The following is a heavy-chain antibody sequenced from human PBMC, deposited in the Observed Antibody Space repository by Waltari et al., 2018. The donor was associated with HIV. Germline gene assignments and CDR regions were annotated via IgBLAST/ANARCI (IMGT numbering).Heavy chain of an antibody. CDR2: IYTSENT. CDR3: ARERDYSNTRALDY. J-gene: IGHJ4*02. CDR1: GGSLSSYY. V-gene: IGHV4-4*07. D-gene: IGHD4-4*01. Sequence: QVQLQESGPGLVKPSETLSLTCTASGGSLSSYYCRWIRPPAGKGLEWIGRIYTSENTHYNPSLKSRVTMSVDTSKNQFSLKLSSVTAADTAVYYCARERDYSNTRALDYWGQGTLVTVSS.